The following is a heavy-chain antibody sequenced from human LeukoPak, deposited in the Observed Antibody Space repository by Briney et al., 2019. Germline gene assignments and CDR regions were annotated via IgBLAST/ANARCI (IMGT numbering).Heavy chain of an antibody. CDR2: ISSSGSTI. CDR3: ARDTFNAFDI. V-gene: IGHV3-48*03. J-gene: IGHJ3*02. D-gene: IGHD3-16*01. CDR1: GFTFSSYE. Sequence: PGGSLRLSCAASGFTFSSYEMNWVRQAPGKELEWVSYISSSGSTIYYADSVKGRFTISRDNAKNSLYLQMNSLRAEDTAAYYCARDTFNAFDIWGQGTMVTVSS.